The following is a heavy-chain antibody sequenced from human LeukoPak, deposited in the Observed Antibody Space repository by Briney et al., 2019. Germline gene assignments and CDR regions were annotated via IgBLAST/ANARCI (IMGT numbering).Heavy chain of an antibody. D-gene: IGHD6-19*01. CDR1: GFTFSNFG. J-gene: IGHJ4*02. Sequence: PGGSLRLSCAAYGFTFSNFGITWVRQAPGKGLDWVSSISSSSSYISYADSVKGRFTISRDNAKNSLDLQMNSLRAEDTAVYYCAIDRYSSGWYTFDYWGQGTLVTVSS. CDR3: AIDRYSSGWYTFDY. V-gene: IGHV3-21*01. CDR2: ISSSSSYI.